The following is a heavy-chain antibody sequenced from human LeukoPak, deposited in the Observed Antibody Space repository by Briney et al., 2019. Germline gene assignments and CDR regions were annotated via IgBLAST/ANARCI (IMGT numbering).Heavy chain of an antibody. CDR2: IYYSGST. V-gene: IGHV4-59*01. D-gene: IGHD1-1*01. CDR3: ARELDDAFDI. CDR1: GGSISSYY. Sequence: SETLSLTCTVSGGSISSYYWSWIRQPPGKGLEWIGYIYYSGSTNYNPSPKSRVTISVDTSKNQFSLKLSSVTAADTAVYYCARELDDAFDIWGLGTMVTVSS. J-gene: IGHJ3*02.